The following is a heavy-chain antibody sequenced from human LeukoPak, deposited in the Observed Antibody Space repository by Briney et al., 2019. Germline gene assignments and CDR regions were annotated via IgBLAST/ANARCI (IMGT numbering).Heavy chain of an antibody. CDR2: IKSDGSST. CDR1: GFTFSTSW. V-gene: IGHV3-74*01. D-gene: IGHD3-10*01. J-gene: IGHJ4*02. Sequence: GGSLRLSCAATGFTFSTSWMYWVRQAPGKGLVWVSRIKSDGSSTSYTDSVKGRFTISRDNAKNTLYLQMNSLRAEDTAMYYCVRDGGRLNFGNGASFDYWGQGTLVTVSS. CDR3: VRDGGRLNFGNGASFDY.